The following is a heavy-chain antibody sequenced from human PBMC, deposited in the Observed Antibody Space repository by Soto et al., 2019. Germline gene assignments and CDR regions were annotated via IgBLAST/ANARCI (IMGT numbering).Heavy chain of an antibody. Sequence: QVQLVQSGGEVKKPGASVKVSCMAVGTTYGISWVRQAPGQGLEWMAWISLHNGKKNNAPKFQGRVTMTTDTSTGTAYMELRSLRSDDTAVYYCATDERDDCSSINCHYFDHWGQGALVTVSS. D-gene: IGHD2-2*01. J-gene: IGHJ4*02. CDR2: ISLHNGKK. CDR3: ATDERDDCSSINCHYFDH. V-gene: IGHV1-18*04. CDR1: GTTYG.